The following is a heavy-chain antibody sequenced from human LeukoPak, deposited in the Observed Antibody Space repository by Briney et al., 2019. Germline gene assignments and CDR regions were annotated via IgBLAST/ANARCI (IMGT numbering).Heavy chain of an antibody. CDR1: GFPFSTYW. D-gene: IGHD6-6*01. CDR2: MSQDGSAK. CDR3: ARSSSGHMDV. V-gene: IGHV3-7*01. J-gene: IGHJ6*03. Sequence: GGSLRLSCVASGFPFSTYWMWWIRQAPGKGLEWVASMSQDGSAKNYVDSVKGRFTISRDNANNSLYLQMNSLSVEDTAVYYCARSSSGHMDVWGRGTTVTVSS.